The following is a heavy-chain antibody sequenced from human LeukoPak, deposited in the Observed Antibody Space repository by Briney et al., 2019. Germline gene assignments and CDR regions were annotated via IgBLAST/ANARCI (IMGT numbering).Heavy chain of an antibody. CDR1: GYSFTSYW. CDR2: IYPGDFDT. CDR3: ARSDGSGSPSDY. D-gene: IGHD3-10*01. V-gene: IGHV5-51*01. Sequence: KDGESLKISCEGSGYSFTSYWIAWVRQMPGKGLEWMGIIYPGDFDTRYSPSLQGQVTISADKSISTAYLQWSSLKASDTAMYYCARSDGSGSPSDYWGQGTLVTVSS. J-gene: IGHJ4*02.